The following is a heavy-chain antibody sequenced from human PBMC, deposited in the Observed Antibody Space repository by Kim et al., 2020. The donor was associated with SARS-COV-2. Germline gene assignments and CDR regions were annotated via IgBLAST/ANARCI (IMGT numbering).Heavy chain of an antibody. CDR1: GFTVSSNY. V-gene: IGHV3-66*01. D-gene: IGHD3-22*01. CDR3: ARAMDYENDAFDI. CDR2: IYSGGST. Sequence: GGSLRLSCAASGFTVSSNYMSCVRQAPGKGLEWVSVIYSGGSTYYADSVKGRFTISRDNSKNTLYLQMNSLRAEDTAVYYCARAMDYENDAFDIWGQGTMVTVSS. J-gene: IGHJ3*02.